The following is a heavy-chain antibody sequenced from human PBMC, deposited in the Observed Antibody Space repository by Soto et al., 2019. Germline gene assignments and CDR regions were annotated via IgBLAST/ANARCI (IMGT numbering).Heavy chain of an antibody. CDR3: ARAGPSSRVYALILHWFDP. V-gene: IGHV1-18*04. J-gene: IGHJ5*02. D-gene: IGHD2-8*01. CDR2: ISAYNGNT. CDR1: GYTFSDYA. Sequence: ASVKVSCKASGYTFSDYAITWVRQAPGQGLEWMGWISAYNGNTKYAQKFQGRVTMTTDTSTNTAHMELRSLGSDDTAVYYCARAGPSSRVYALILHWFDPWGQGTLVIVSS.